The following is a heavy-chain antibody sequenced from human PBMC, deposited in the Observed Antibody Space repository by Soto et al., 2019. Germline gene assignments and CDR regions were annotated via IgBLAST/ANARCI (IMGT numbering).Heavy chain of an antibody. V-gene: IGHV4-39*01. CDR2: IYYRGDT. D-gene: IGHD6-13*01. CDR3: ASLQVPGNFDY. Sequence: QLQLQESGPGLVKPSETLSLTCNVSGGSISTSNYYWAWVRQAPGKGLEWIANIYYRGDTYYHPSLRTRLTVSVDTSKNQFSLRLTSLPAADTAMYFCASLQVPGNFDYWGQGTLVTVSS. J-gene: IGHJ4*02. CDR1: GGSISTSNYY.